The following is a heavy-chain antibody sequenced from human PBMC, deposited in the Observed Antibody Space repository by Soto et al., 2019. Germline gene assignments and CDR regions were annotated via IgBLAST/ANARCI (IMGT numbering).Heavy chain of an antibody. D-gene: IGHD2-15*01. Sequence: LRLSCAASGFTFSSYGMHWVRQAPGKGLEWVALIWFDGSDKYYTESVKGRFTISRDNSKSTLYLQMNSLRAEDTAVYYCARLYCSAASCYSVGAFDIRGQGTMVTVSS. V-gene: IGHV3-33*01. J-gene: IGHJ3*02. CDR2: IWFDGSDK. CDR3: ARLYCSAASCYSVGAFDI. CDR1: GFTFSSYG.